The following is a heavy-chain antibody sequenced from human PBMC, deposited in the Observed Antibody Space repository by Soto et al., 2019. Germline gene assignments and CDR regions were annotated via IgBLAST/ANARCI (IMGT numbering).Heavy chain of an antibody. CDR3: AKADYSGSYDDAFDI. D-gene: IGHD1-26*01. Sequence: EVQVLEAGGGLVQPGGSLRLSCAASGFTLSAYAMTWVRQAPGKGLEWVSTIIGSGDSTYYADSVKGRFTISRDNPKNSLYLQMATLRAEDTALYYCAKADYSGSYDDAFDIWGQGTMFTFS. CDR2: IIGSGDST. V-gene: IGHV3-23*01. CDR1: GFTLSAYA. J-gene: IGHJ3*02.